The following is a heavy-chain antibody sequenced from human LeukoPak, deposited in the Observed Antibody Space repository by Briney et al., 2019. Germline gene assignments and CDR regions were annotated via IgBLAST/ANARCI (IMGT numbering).Heavy chain of an antibody. J-gene: IGHJ4*02. Sequence: ASVTVSCKASGFTFTSYDINWVRQATGQGLEWMGWMNPISGSRGYAQKFQGRVTMTRDTSTSTVYMELSSLRSEDTAVYYCARDYYYDSSGYPSDYWGQGTLVTVSS. CDR3: ARDYYYDSSGYPSDY. CDR2: MNPISGSR. D-gene: IGHD3-22*01. V-gene: IGHV1-8*01. CDR1: GFTFTSYD.